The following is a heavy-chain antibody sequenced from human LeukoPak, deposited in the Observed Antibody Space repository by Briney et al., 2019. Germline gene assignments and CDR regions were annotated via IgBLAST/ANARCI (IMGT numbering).Heavy chain of an antibody. CDR1: GFTLSCYW. CDR3: ARLRYHDFWSGYWKYYYYMDV. D-gene: IGHD3-3*01. J-gene: IGHJ6*03. V-gene: IGHV3-7*01. Sequence: GGSLRLSCAASGFTLSCYWMSWVRQAPGKGLEWVANIKQDGSEKYYVDSVKGRFTISRDNAKNSLYLQMNSLRAEDTAVYYCARLRYHDFWSGYWKYYYYMDVWGKGTTVTVSS. CDR2: IKQDGSEK.